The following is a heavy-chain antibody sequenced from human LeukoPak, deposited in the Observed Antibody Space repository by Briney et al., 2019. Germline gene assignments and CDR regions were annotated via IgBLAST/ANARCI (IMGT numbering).Heavy chain of an antibody. CDR1: GFTFSSYA. V-gene: IGHV3-23*01. CDR3: AKLGHCSSTSCYLLHRVVSYHNEYYIDV. J-gene: IGHJ6*03. Sequence: GGSLRLSSAASGFTFSSYAMSWVRQAPGKGLEWVSAISGSGGSTYYADSVKGRFTISRDNSKNTLYLQMNSLRAEDTAVYYCAKLGHCSSTSCYLLHRVVSYHNEYYIDVWGKGTTVTVSS. CDR2: ISGSGGST. D-gene: IGHD2-2*01.